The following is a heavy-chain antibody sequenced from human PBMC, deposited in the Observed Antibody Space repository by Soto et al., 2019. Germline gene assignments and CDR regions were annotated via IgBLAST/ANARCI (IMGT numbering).Heavy chain of an antibody. CDR1: GFTFSSYA. CDR3: AKPSYGSGSPRGAFDI. D-gene: IGHD3-10*01. CDR2: ISASGGSP. J-gene: IGHJ3*02. V-gene: IGHV3-23*01. Sequence: HPGGSLRLSCAASGFTFSSYAMSWVRQAPGKGLEWVSGISASGGSPYYADSVKGRFTISRDNSKNTLYLQMNSLRAEDTAVYYCAKPSYGSGSPRGAFDIWGQGTMVTVSS.